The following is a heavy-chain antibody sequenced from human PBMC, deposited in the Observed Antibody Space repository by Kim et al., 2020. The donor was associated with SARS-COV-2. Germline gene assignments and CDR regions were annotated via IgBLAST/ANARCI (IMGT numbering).Heavy chain of an antibody. V-gene: IGHV1-69*02. J-gene: IGHJ6*02. D-gene: IGHD6-13*01. Sequence: KFQGRVTITADKSTSTAYMELSSLRSEDTAVYYCARGTLQQLVHYYGMDVWGQGTTVTVSS. CDR3: ARGTLQQLVHYYGMDV.